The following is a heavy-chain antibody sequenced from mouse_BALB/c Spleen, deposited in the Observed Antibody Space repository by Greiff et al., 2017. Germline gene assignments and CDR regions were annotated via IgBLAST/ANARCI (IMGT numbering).Heavy chain of an antibody. Sequence: VQLQQSGAELARPGASVKLSCKASGYTFTSYWMQWVKQRPGQGLEWIGAIYPGDGDTRYTQKFKGKATLTADKSSSTAYMQLSSLASEDSAVYYCARSNYDGYSYAMDYWGQGTSVTVSS. CDR3: ARSNYDGYSYAMDY. CDR1: GYTFTSYW. V-gene: IGHV1-87*01. D-gene: IGHD2-3*01. CDR2: IYPGDGDT. J-gene: IGHJ4*01.